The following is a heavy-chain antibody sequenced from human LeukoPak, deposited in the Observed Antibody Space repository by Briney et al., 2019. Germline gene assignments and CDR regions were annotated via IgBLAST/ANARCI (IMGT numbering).Heavy chain of an antibody. V-gene: IGHV3-23*01. CDR2: ISGSGGST. J-gene: IGHJ4*02. CDR1: GFTFSSYA. CDR3: AKDRFLEWLLFDY. Sequence: PGGSLRLSCAASGFTFSSYAMSWVRQSPGKGLEWVSAISGSGGSTYYADSVKGRFTISRDNSKNTLYLQMNSLRAEDTAVYYCAKDRFLEWLLFDYWGQGTLVTVSS. D-gene: IGHD3-3*01.